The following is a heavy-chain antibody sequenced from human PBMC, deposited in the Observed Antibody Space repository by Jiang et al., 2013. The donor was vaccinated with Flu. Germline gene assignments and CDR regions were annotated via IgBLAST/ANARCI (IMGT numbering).Heavy chain of an antibody. D-gene: IGHD2-2*02. J-gene: IGHJ6*02. CDR3: TSTPSVVPATIVSHYYYGVDV. Sequence: QLLESGAEVKKPGESLKISCQGSGYSLTSYWIGWVRQMPGKGLEWMGIIYTGDSDTRYSPSFQGQVTISVDKSISTAYLQWSSLKASDTAMYYCTSTPSVVPATIVSHYYYGVDVWGQGTTVTVSS. CDR1: GYSLTSYW. V-gene: IGHV5-51*01. CDR2: IYTGDSDT.